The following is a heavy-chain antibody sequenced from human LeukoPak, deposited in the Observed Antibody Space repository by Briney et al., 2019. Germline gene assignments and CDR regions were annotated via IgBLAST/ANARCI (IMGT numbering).Heavy chain of an antibody. CDR3: ARAQAKYSSGRIHWKYYFDY. CDR1: GFTFSSYW. V-gene: IGHV3-7*01. CDR2: IKEDGSEK. J-gene: IGHJ4*02. Sequence: GGSLRLSCAASGFTFSSYWMNWVRQAPGKGLEWVANIKEDGSEKYYVDSVNGRFTISRDNANNSLYLQMNSLRAEDTAVYYCARAQAKYSSGRIHWKYYFDYWGQGTLVTVSS. D-gene: IGHD6-19*01.